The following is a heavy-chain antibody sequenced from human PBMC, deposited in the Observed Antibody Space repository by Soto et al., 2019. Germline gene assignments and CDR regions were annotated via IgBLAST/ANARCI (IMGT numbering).Heavy chain of an antibody. CDR2: ISSSGSDI. Sequence: GGSLRLSCAASGFTFSTYSMNWVRQAPGKGLEWVSYISSSGSDIYYADSVRGRFTVSRDDSENTAYLQMNSLKTEDTAMYYCTTRLEYYDFWSGYPYFDYWGQGTLVTVSS. CDR1: GFTFSTYS. CDR3: TTRLEYYDFWSGYPYFDY. D-gene: IGHD3-3*01. V-gene: IGHV3-21*04. J-gene: IGHJ4*02.